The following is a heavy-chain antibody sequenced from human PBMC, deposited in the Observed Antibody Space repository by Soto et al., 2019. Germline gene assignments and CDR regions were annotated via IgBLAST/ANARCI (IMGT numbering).Heavy chain of an antibody. V-gene: IGHV3-53*01. J-gene: IGHJ6*02. Sequence: GGSLRLSCAASGFTVSSNYMSWVRQAPGKGLEWVSVIYSGGSTYYADSVRGRFTISRDNSKNTLYLQMKGLRAEDTAVYYCARDPPATRRVMVVWGPGTPVT. CDR2: IYSGGST. CDR1: GFTVSSNY. CDR3: ARDPPATRRVMVV.